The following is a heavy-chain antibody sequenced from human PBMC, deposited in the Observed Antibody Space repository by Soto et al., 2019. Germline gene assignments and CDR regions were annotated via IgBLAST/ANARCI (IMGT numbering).Heavy chain of an antibody. CDR1: GFNFSSYA. V-gene: IGHV3-30*04. D-gene: IGHD6-13*01. CDR2: ISYDGGKK. CDR3: AREGQPAAGTTPHN. Sequence: PGGSLRLSCAASGFNFSSYAMPWVPQAPGKGLEWVAVISYDGGKKYYADSVKGRFTISRDNSQNTLYVEMTSLSAEDTAVYYCAREGQPAAGTTPHNWGQGTLVTVSS. J-gene: IGHJ4*02.